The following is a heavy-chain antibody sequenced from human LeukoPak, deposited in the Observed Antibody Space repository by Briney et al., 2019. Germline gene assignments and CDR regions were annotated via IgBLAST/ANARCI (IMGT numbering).Heavy chain of an antibody. CDR1: GFTFSTYT. CDR2: ISGDGGGT. J-gene: IGHJ4*02. CDR3: ARSDSSGYYYGGAPDY. Sequence: PGGSLRLSCAASGFTFSTYTMAWIRQAPGGGLEWVSGISGDGGGTYYADSVKGRFAISRDNAKNSLYLQMNSLRAEDTAVYYCARSDSSGYYYGGAPDYWGQGTLVTVSS. D-gene: IGHD3-22*01. V-gene: IGHV3-23*01.